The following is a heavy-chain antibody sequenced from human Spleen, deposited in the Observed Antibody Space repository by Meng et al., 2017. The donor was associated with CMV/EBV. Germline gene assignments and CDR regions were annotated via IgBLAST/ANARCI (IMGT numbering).Heavy chain of an antibody. V-gene: IGHV3-74*01. CDR1: GFTFSSYW. Sequence: ASGFTFSSYWMHWVRQAPGKGLVWVSRINSDGSSTSYADSVKGRFTISRDNAKNTLYLQMNSLRAEDTAVYYCARGWFGDSDWLDPWGQGTLVTVSS. CDR3: ARGWFGDSDWLDP. J-gene: IGHJ5*02. CDR2: INSDGSST. D-gene: IGHD3-10*01.